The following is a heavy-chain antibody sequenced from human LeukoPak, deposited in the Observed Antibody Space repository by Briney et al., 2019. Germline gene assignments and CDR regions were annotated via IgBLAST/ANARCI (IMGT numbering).Heavy chain of an antibody. CDR3: ASAAAAGTGDYYYYYYMDV. V-gene: IGHV1-69*05. J-gene: IGHJ6*03. CDR2: IIPIFGTA. Sequence: SVKVPCKASGGTFSSYAISWVRQAPGQGLEWMGGIIPIFGTANYAQKFQGRVTITTDESTSTAYMELSSLRSEDTAVYYCASAAAAGTGDYYYYYYMDVWGKGTTVTVSS. CDR1: GGTFSSYA. D-gene: IGHD6-13*01.